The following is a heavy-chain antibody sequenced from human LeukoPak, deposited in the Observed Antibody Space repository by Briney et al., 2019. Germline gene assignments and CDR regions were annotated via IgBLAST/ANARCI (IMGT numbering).Heavy chain of an antibody. CDR2: IYYSGST. CDR3: ARLVSREYYFDP. D-gene: IGHD3-10*01. J-gene: IGHJ5*02. V-gene: IGHV4-59*08. CDR1: GGSISSYY. Sequence: SETLSLTCTVSGGSISSYYWSWIRQPPGKGLEWIGYIYYSGSTNYNPSLKSRVTISVDTSKNQFSLKLSSVTAADTAVYYCARLVSREYYFDPWGQGTLVTVSS.